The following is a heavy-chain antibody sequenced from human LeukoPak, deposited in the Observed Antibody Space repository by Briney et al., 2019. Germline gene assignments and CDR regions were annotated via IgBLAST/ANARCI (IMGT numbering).Heavy chain of an antibody. CDR3: ARHVTISGPYDASDI. V-gene: IGHV4-34*01. CDR2: INHSGST. D-gene: IGHD5-24*01. CDR1: GGSFSGYY. J-gene: IGHJ3*02. Sequence: PSETLSLTCAVYGGSFSGYYWSWIRQPPGKGLEWLGGINHSGSTNYNPSLKSRVTISVDTSKNQFSLKLRSVTAADTAVYYCARHVTISGPYDASDIWGQGTMVTVSP.